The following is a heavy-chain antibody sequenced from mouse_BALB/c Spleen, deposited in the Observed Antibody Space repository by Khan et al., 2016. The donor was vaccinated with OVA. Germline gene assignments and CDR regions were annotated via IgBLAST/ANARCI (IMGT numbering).Heavy chain of an antibody. V-gene: IGHV1-77*01. CDR2: IFPGSGTP. D-gene: IGHD3-1*01. CDR1: GYKFTDYI. Sequence: QVQLKQSGPELVKPGASLKVSCKASGYKFTDYIIGWVKQSTRQGLEWIGDIFPGSGTPYYNEKFKDKATLNADKFSNTAYMQLSSLTSEDSAVYFCARGVYSVFAYWGQGTLVTVSA. CDR3: ARGVYSVFAY. J-gene: IGHJ3*01.